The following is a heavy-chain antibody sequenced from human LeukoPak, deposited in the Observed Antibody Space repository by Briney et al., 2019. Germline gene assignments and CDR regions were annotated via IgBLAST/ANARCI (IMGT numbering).Heavy chain of an antibody. D-gene: IGHD3-3*01. CDR2: IYTSGST. CDR3: ARENYDFWSGYYFSP. Sequence: SETLSLTCTVSGCSISSRSYYWSWIRQPAGKGLEWIGRIYTSGSTNYNPSLKSRVTISVDTSKNQFSLKLSSVTAADTAVYYCARENYDFWSGYYFSPWGQGTLVTVSS. J-gene: IGHJ5*02. CDR1: GCSISSRSYY. V-gene: IGHV4-61*02.